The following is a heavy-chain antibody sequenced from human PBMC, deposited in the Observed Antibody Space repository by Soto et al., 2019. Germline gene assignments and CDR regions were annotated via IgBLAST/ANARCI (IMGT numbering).Heavy chain of an antibody. V-gene: IGHV6-1*01. CDR2: TYYRSQWYN. CDR3: ARDAGPTLSYYYGMDV. CDR1: GDSVSSNTAA. J-gene: IGHJ6*02. D-gene: IGHD1-26*01. Sequence: SQTLSLTCAISGDSVSSNTAAWSWIRQSPSRGLEWLGRTYYRSQWYNNYAVSVKSRITINPDTSRNQFSLHLNSVTLEDTAVYYCARDAGPTLSYYYGMDVWGQGTTVTAP.